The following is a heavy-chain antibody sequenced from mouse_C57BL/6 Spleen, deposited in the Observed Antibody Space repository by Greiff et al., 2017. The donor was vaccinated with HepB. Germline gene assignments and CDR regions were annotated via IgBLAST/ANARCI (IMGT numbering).Heavy chain of an antibody. CDR3: AREFITTVVAIWYFDV. V-gene: IGHV1-55*01. D-gene: IGHD1-1*01. J-gene: IGHJ1*03. Sequence: QVQLQQPGAELVKPGASVKMSCKASGYTFTSYWITWVKQRPGQGLEWIGDIYPGSGSTNYNEKFKSKATLTVDTSSSTAYMQLSSLTSEDSAVYYGAREFITTVVAIWYFDVWGTGTTVTVAS. CDR1: GYTFTSYW. CDR2: IYPGSGST.